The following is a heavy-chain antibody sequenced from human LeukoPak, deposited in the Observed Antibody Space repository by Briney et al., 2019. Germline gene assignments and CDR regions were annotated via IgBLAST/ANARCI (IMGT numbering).Heavy chain of an antibody. CDR3: ARAASGSGWYGGDY. CDR2: ISAYNGNT. V-gene: IGHV1-18*01. D-gene: IGHD6-19*01. CDR1: GYTFTSYG. J-gene: IGHJ4*02. Sequence: ASVKVSCKASGYTFTSYGISWVRQAPGQGLEWMGWISAYNGNTNYEQKLQGRVTVTTDTSTSTLYMELRSLRSDDTAVYYCARAASGSGWYGGDYWGQGTLVTVSS.